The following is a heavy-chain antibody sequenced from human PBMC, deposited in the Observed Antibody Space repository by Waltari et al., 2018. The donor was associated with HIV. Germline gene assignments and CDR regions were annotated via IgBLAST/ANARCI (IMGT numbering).Heavy chain of an antibody. CDR1: GFTFSDYY. D-gene: IGHD3-3*01. J-gene: IGHJ4*02. V-gene: IGHV3-11*01. CDR2: ISRSCKTE. Sequence: QAQLVESGGGLVKPGGSLRLSCAASGFTFSDYYMSWIRQAPGKGLEWISYISRSCKTEHYADSVKGRFTISRDNAKNSLYLQMNTLRAEDTAVYYCARGLYDVWSGFYPDYWGQGTLVSVSS. CDR3: ARGLYDVWSGFYPDY.